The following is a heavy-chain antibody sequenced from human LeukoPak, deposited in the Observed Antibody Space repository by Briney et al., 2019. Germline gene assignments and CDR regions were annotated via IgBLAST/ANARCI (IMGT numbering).Heavy chain of an antibody. J-gene: IGHJ4*02. V-gene: IGHV1-69*13. D-gene: IGHD3-16*01. Sequence: ASVKVSCKASGYTFTSYAISWVRQAPGQGLEWMGGIIPIFGTANYAQKFQGRVTITADESTSTAYMELRNLRSDDTAVYYCAREGLGELTLDYWGQGTLVTVSS. CDR2: IIPIFGTA. CDR3: AREGLGELTLDY. CDR1: GYTFTSYA.